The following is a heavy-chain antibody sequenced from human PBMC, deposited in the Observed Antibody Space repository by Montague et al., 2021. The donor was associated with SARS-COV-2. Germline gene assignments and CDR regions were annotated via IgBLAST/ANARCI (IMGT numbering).Heavy chain of an antibody. D-gene: IGHD3-10*01. V-gene: IGHV4-34*01. CDR3: ARLRDGVVPSPILGVGPYYSYYYMDV. CDR2: INQSGST. Sequence: SETLSLTCAVSGGSFSGFYWSWVRQYPGEGLEWIGEINQSGSTNYNPSLKSRVTISADTSKNQFSLKLTSVAAADTAVYYCARLRDGVVPSPILGVGPYYSYYYMDVWGRGTTVTVSS. J-gene: IGHJ6*03. CDR1: GGSFSGFY.